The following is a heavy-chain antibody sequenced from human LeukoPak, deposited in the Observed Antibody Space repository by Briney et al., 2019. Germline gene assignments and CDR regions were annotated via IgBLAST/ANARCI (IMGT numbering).Heavy chain of an antibody. CDR1: GGSISSYY. V-gene: IGHV4-59*01. CDR2: IYYSGST. CDR3: ARTEESGYSYRYFGYYYYMDV. D-gene: IGHD5-18*01. J-gene: IGHJ6*03. Sequence: SETLSLTCTVSGGSISSYYWSWIRQPPGKGLEWIGYIYYSGSTHYNPSLKSRVTISVDTSKNQFSLKLSSVTAADTAVYYCARTEESGYSYRYFGYYYYMDVWGKGTTVTVSS.